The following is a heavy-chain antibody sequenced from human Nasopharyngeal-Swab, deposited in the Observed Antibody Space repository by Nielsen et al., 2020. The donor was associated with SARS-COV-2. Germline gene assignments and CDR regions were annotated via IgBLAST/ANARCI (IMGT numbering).Heavy chain of an antibody. D-gene: IGHD2-15*01. V-gene: IGHV3-23*01. Sequence: GGSLRLSCAASEFTFSSYAMSWVRQAQGKGLEWVSAISGSGGSTYYADSVKGRFTISRDNSKNTLYLQMNSLRAEATAVYYCAKDQTYCSGGSCLNYFDYWGQGTPVTVSS. CDR2: ISGSGGST. CDR1: EFTFSSYA. J-gene: IGHJ4*02. CDR3: AKDQTYCSGGSCLNYFDY.